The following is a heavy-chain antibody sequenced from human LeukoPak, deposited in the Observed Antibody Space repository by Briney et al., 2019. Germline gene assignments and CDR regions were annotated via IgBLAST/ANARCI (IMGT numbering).Heavy chain of an antibody. V-gene: IGHV3-21*01. Sequence: PGGSLRLSCAAPGFTFSSYSMNWVRQAPGKGLEWVSSISSSSSYIYYADSVKGRFTISRDNAKNSLYLQMNSLRAEDTAVYYCAGGASYDYVWGSYRPVDYWGQGTLVTVSS. CDR2: ISSSSSYI. J-gene: IGHJ4*02. CDR3: AGGASYDYVWGSYRPVDY. D-gene: IGHD3-16*02. CDR1: GFTFSSYS.